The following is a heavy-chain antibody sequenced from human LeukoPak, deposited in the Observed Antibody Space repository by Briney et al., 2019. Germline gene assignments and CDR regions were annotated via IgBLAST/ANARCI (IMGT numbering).Heavy chain of an antibody. D-gene: IGHD5-24*01. V-gene: IGHV1-18*01. J-gene: IGHJ3*02. Sequence: ASVKVSCKASGYTFTSYGISWVRQAPGQGLEWMGWISAYNGNTNYAQKLQGRVTMTTDTSTSTAYMELRSLRSDDTAVYYCATPSWSRDGYVGAFDIWGQGTMVTVSS. CDR2: ISAYNGNT. CDR1: GYTFTSYG. CDR3: ATPSWSRDGYVGAFDI.